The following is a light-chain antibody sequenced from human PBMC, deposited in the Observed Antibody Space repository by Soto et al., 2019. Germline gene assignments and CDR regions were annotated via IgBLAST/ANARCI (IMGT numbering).Light chain of an antibody. CDR3: QQYGSSPT. CDR2: GAS. Sequence: EIVLTQSPGTLSLSPGERATLSCRASQSVSSSYLAWYQQKPGQAPRLLIYGASSRATGIPDRFSGSGSRTVFTLTSSILDPDVFAEYYYQQYGSSPTFGGGTKVEIK. V-gene: IGKV3-20*01. CDR1: QSVSSSY. J-gene: IGKJ4*01.